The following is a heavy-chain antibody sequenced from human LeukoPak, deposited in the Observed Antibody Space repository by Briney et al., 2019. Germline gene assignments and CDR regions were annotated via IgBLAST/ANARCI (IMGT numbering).Heavy chain of an antibody. CDR2: INHSGST. D-gene: IGHD3-22*01. V-gene: IGHV4-34*01. CDR1: GRSFSGYY. Sequence: PSETLSLTCAVYGRSFSGYYWSWIRQPPGKGLEWIGEINHSGSTNYNPSLKSRVTISVDTSKNQFSLKLSSVTAADTAVYYCASRVRSGSRAFDYWGQGTLVTVSS. J-gene: IGHJ4*02. CDR3: ASRVRSGSRAFDY.